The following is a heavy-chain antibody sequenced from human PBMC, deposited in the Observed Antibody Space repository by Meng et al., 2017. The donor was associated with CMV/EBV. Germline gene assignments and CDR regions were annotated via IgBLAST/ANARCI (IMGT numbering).Heavy chain of an antibody. CDR1: GYTFISYD. CDR3: ASVPPGRPVIMAY. CDR2: MNPNSGNT. J-gene: IGHJ4*02. D-gene: IGHD3-9*01. Sequence: ASVKVSCKASGYTFISYDINWVRQATGQGLEWMGWMNPNSGNTGYARKFQGRVTMTRNTSISTAYMELSSLRSEDTAVYYCASVPPGRPVIMAYWGQGTLVTVSS. V-gene: IGHV1-8*01.